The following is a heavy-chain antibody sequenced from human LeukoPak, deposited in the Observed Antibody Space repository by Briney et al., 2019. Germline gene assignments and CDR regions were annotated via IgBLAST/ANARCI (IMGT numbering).Heavy chain of an antibody. CDR2: ISYDGSNK. V-gene: IGHV3-30-3*01. CDR1: GFTFSSYA. CDR3: ARDTAGSTTGTTLAY. Sequence: GGSLRLSCAASGFTFSSYAMHWVRQAPGKGLEWVAVISYDGSNKYHADSVKGRFTISRDNSKNTLYLQMNSLRAEDTAVYYCARDTAGSTTGTTLAYWGQGTLVTVSS. J-gene: IGHJ4*02. D-gene: IGHD1-1*01.